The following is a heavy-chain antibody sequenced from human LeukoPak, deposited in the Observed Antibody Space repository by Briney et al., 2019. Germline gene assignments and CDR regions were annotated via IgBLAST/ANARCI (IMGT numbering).Heavy chain of an antibody. CDR3: AADYYDSRGYYYMDV. CDR2: FDPEDGET. V-gene: IGHV1-24*01. D-gene: IGHD3-22*01. CDR1: GYTLTELS. J-gene: IGHJ6*03. Sequence: ASVKVSCKVSGYTLTELSMYWVRQAPGKGLEWMGGFDPEDGETIYAQKFQGRVTMTEDTSTDTAYMELSSLRSEDTAVYYCAADYYDSRGYYYMDVWGKGTTVTVSS.